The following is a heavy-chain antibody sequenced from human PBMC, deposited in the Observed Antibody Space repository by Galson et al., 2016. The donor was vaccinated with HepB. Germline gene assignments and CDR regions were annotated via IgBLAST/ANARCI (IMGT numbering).Heavy chain of an antibody. D-gene: IGHD5-24*01. CDR1: GFTVSTNY. CDR2: MYSGGST. J-gene: IGHJ4*02. V-gene: IGHV3-66*02. Sequence: SLRLSCAGSGFTVSTNYMTWVRQAPGKGLEWVSLMYSGGSTYYADSVRGRFTISRDSSKNTLYLQMNRLRVEDTAVYYCARGVWDGYNTHPIDYWGQGTLVTVSS. CDR3: ARGVWDGYNTHPIDY.